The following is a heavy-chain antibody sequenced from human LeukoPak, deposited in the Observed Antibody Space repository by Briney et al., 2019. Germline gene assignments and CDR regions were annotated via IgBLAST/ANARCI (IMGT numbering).Heavy chain of an antibody. J-gene: IGHJ5*02. CDR3: ARFVVLRFDP. CDR1: GDSISSGSHY. D-gene: IGHD2-15*01. Sequence: PSETLSLTCTVSGDSISSGSHYWSWIRQPAGKGLEWIGRIYTSGSTNYNPSLKSRVTMSVDTSKNQFSLKLSSVTAADTAVYYCARFVVLRFDPWGQGTLVTVSS. V-gene: IGHV4-61*02. CDR2: IYTSGST.